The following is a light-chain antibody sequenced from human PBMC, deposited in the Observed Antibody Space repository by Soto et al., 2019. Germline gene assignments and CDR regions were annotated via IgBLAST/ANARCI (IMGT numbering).Light chain of an antibody. CDR3: QQYSRSPGT. Sequence: EIVLTQSPGTLSLSPGERATLSCRASQSVSGSYLAWYQQKPGQAPRLLIYGASSRATGIPDRFSGSGSGTDFTLTISRMEPEDFAVFYCQQYSRSPGTFGQGTKLEIK. CDR1: QSVSGSY. CDR2: GAS. J-gene: IGKJ2*01. V-gene: IGKV3-20*01.